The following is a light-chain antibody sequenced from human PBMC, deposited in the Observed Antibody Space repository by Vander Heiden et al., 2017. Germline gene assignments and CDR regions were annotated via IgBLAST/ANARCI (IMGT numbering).Light chain of an antibody. CDR2: AAS. CDR1: QGISSY. CDR3: QHEDSSPWT. V-gene: IGKV1-8*01. J-gene: IGKJ1*01. Sequence: AIRMTQSPSSFSASTGDRVTITCRASQGISSYLAWYQQKPGKAPKLLIYAASTLQSGVPSRFSGSGSGTDFTLTISCLQSEDFATYYCQHEDSSPWTFGQGTKVXIK.